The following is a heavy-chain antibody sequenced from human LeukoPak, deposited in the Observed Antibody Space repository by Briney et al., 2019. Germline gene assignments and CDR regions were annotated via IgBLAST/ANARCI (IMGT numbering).Heavy chain of an antibody. CDR3: ARDQGYCSSASCYEIYQFDS. CDR1: GYTFTSYG. CDR2: ISAYNGNT. V-gene: IGHV1-18*01. D-gene: IGHD2-2*01. J-gene: IGHJ4*02. Sequence: GASVKVSCKASGYTFTSYGISWVRQAPGQGLEWMGWISAYNGNTNYAQKLQGRVTMTTDTSTSTAYMELRSLRSDDTAVYYCARDQGYCSSASCYEIYQFDSWGQGTLVTVSS.